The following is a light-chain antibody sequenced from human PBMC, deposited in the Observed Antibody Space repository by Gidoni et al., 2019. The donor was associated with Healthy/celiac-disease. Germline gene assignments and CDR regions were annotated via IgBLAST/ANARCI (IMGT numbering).Light chain of an antibody. Sequence: QSVLTQPPSVSGAPGQRVTISCTGSSSNIGAGYDVHWYQQLPGTAPKLFIYGNSNRPSGVPDRFSGSKSGTSASLAITVLQAEDEADYYCQSYDSSLSGWVFGGGTKLTVL. J-gene: IGLJ3*02. CDR3: QSYDSSLSGWV. V-gene: IGLV1-40*01. CDR2: GNS. CDR1: SSNIGAGYD.